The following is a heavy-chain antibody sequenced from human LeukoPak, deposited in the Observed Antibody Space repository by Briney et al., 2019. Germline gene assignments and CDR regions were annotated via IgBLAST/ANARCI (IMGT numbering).Heavy chain of an antibody. CDR3: ANWGKDDFDL. J-gene: IGHJ3*01. Sequence: ASVKVSCKASGYTFTGYYMHWVRQAPGQGLEWMGWINPKSGDTNYAQKFQGRVIMTRDTSISTVYMELSRLRPDDTSVYYCANWGKDDFDLWGQGTMVMVSS. D-gene: IGHD3-16*01. V-gene: IGHV1-2*02. CDR2: INPKSGDT. CDR1: GYTFTGYY.